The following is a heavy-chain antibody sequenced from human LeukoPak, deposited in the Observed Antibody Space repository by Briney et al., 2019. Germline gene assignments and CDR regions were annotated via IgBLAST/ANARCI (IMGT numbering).Heavy chain of an antibody. D-gene: IGHD6-19*01. CDR3: AREREQYSSGWFPFDY. CDR1: GFSLSSRGMS. CDR2: IDWDDDK. V-gene: IGHV2-70*11. J-gene: IGHJ4*02. Sequence: SGPALVKPTPTLTLTFTFSGFSLSSRGMSVSWIRQPPGKALEWLARIDWDDDKYYSTSLKTRLTISKDTSKNQVVLTMTNMDPVDTARYFCAREREQYSSGWFPFDYWGQGTLVTVSS.